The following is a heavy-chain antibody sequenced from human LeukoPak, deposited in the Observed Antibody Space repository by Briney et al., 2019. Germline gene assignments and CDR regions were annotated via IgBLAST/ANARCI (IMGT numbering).Heavy chain of an antibody. CDR3: ARVRKGFGGAAFDI. D-gene: IGHD3-10*01. J-gene: IGHJ3*02. CDR1: GGSISSSSYY. Sequence: SETLSLTCTVSGGSISSSSYYWGWIRQPPGKGLEWIGSIYYSGSTYYNPSLKSRVTISVDTSKNQFSLKLSSVTAADTAVYYCARVRKGFGGAAFDIWGQGTMVTVSS. CDR2: IYYSGST. V-gene: IGHV4-39*07.